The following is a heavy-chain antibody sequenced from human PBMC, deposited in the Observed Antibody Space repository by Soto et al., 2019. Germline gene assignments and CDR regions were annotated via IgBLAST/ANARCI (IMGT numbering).Heavy chain of an antibody. CDR2: IYYSGST. D-gene: IGHD2-15*01. CDR3: ARLIGNSWLDY. J-gene: IGHJ4*02. Sequence: SETLSLTCTVIGGSIRSPNFSWIWIRQHPGKGLEWIGYIYYSGSTNYNPSLKSRVTISVDTSKNQFSLQLNSLTPEDTAVYFCARLIGNSWLDYWGQGTLVTVSS. CDR1: GGSIRSPNFS. V-gene: IGHV4-61*01.